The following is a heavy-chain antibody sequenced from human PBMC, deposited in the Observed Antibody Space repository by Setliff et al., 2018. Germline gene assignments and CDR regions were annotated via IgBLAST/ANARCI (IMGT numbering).Heavy chain of an antibody. Sequence: SETLSLTCNVSGASVSSHYWDWIRQPPGKGLEWIGYIYYSGSTSYYNPSLKSRVTISVDTSKNQFSLKLSSVTAADTAVYYCARGRAGHSGHWGQGTLVTVSS. D-gene: IGHD6-19*01. V-gene: IGHV4-59*06. CDR2: IYYSGST. J-gene: IGHJ4*02. CDR1: GASVSSHY. CDR3: ARGRAGHSGH.